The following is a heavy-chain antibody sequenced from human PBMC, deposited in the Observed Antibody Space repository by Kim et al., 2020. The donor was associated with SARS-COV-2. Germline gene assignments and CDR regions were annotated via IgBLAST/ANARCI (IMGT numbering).Heavy chain of an antibody. CDR3: ARYFNPPPDMVRGVIRYYYYGMDV. J-gene: IGHJ6*02. Sequence: GGSLRLSCAASGFTFSSYGMHWVRQAPGKGLEWVAVIWYDGSNKYYADSVKGRFTISRDNSKNTLYLQMNSLRAEDTAVYYCARYFNPPPDMVRGVIRYYYYGMDVWGQGTTVTVSS. CDR1: GFTFSSYG. D-gene: IGHD3-10*01. CDR2: IWYDGSNK. V-gene: IGHV3-33*01.